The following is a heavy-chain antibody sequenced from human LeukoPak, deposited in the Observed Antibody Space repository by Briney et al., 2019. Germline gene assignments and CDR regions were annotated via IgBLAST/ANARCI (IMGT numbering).Heavy chain of an antibody. CDR1: GFTFSSYS. CDR3: ARYSSSRLYYYCYGMDV. V-gene: IGHV3-21*01. Sequence: GGSLRLSCAASGFTFSSYSMNWVRQAPGKGLEWVSSISSSSSYIYYADSVKGRFTISRDNAKNSLYLQMNSLRAEYTAVYYCARYSSSRLYYYCYGMDVWGQGTTVTVSS. D-gene: IGHD6-13*01. CDR2: ISSSSSYI. J-gene: IGHJ6*02.